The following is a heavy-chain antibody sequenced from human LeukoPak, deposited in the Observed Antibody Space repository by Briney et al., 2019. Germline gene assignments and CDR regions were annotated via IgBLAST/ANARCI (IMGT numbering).Heavy chain of an antibody. CDR2: ISYDGSNK. CDR3: ANEYRGSYYAFDI. V-gene: IGHV3-30*18. Sequence: GRSLRLSCAASGFTFDDYAMHWVRQAPGKGLEWVAVISYDGSNKYYADSVKGRFTISRDNSKNTLYLQMNSLRAEDTAVYYCANEYRGSYYAFDIWGQGTMVTVSS. CDR1: GFTFDDYA. D-gene: IGHD1-26*01. J-gene: IGHJ3*02.